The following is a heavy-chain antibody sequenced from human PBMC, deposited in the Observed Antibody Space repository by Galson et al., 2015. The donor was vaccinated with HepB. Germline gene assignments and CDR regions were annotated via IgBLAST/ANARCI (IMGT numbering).Heavy chain of an antibody. CDR1: GYTFTGYY. Sequence: SVKVSCKASGYTFTGYYMHWVRQAPGQGLEWMGWINPNSGGTNYAQKFQGRVTMTRDTSISTAYMELSRLRSDDTAVYYCARSRVTVGVKYYYYCGMDVWGQGTTVTVSS. V-gene: IGHV1-2*02. J-gene: IGHJ6*02. D-gene: IGHD2-21*02. CDR2: INPNSGGT. CDR3: ARSRVTVGVKYYYYCGMDV.